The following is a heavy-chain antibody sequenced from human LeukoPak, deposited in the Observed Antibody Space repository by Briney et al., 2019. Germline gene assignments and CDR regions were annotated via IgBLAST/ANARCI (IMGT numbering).Heavy chain of an antibody. D-gene: IGHD3-9*01. Sequence: GGSLRLSCAASGFTFSDYYMSWIRQAPGKGLEWVSYISSSSSYIYYADSVKGRFTISRDNAKNSLYLQMNSLRAEDTAVYYCARDPPEERYFDWLSGYMDVWGKGTTVTVSS. CDR3: ARDPPEERYFDWLSGYMDV. CDR2: ISSSSSYI. V-gene: IGHV3-11*06. J-gene: IGHJ6*03. CDR1: GFTFSDYY.